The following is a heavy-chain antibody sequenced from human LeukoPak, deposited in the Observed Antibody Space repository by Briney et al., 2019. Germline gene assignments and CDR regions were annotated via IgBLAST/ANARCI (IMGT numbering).Heavy chain of an antibody. CDR2: ISSSSSYI. V-gene: IGHV3-21*04. CDR1: GFTFRSYS. J-gene: IGHJ4*02. CDR3: AKTIRFLEWLAEFDY. D-gene: IGHD3-3*01. Sequence: GGSLRLSCAASGFTFRSYSMNWVRQAPGKGLEWVSSISSSSSYIYYADSVKGRFTISRDNAKNSLYLQMNSLRAEDTAVYYCAKTIRFLEWLAEFDYWGQGTLVTVSS.